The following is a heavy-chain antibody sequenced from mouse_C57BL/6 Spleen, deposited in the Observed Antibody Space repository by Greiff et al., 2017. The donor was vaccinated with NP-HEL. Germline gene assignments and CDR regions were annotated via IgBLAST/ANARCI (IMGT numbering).Heavy chain of an antibody. V-gene: IGHV1-80*01. CDR1: GYAFSSYW. J-gene: IGHJ1*03. D-gene: IGHD2-1*01. CDR2: IYPGDGDT. Sequence: VQLQQSGAELVKPGASVKISCKASGYAFSSYWMNWVKQRPGKGLEWIGQIYPGDGDTNYNGKFKGKATLTADKSSSTAYMQLSSLTSEDSAVYFCARSDYGNYNWYFDVWGTGTTVTVSS. CDR3: ARSDYGNYNWYFDV.